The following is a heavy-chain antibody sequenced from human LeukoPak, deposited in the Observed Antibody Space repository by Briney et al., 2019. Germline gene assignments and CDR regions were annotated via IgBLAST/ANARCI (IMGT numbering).Heavy chain of an antibody. CDR1: GFTFSNYG. D-gene: IGHD6-19*01. CDR3: ASTGIAVAGTVF. J-gene: IGHJ4*02. V-gene: IGHV3-30*03. Sequence: GGSLRLSCAASGFTFSNYGMYWVRQAPGKGLEWVAVISYDGSNKYYADSVKGRFTISRDNSKNTLYLQMNSLRAEDTAVYYCASTGIAVAGTVFWGQGTLVTVSS. CDR2: ISYDGSNK.